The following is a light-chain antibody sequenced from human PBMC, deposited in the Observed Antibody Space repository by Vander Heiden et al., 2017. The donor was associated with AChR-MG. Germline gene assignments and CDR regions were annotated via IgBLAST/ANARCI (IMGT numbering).Light chain of an antibody. Sequence: DIVMTQSPDSLAVSLGERATINCKSSQSVLYSSNNKNYLAWYQQKPGQPPKLLIYWASTRESGVPDRFSGSGSGTDFTLTISSLQAEDVAVYYCQQEDSTPLTFGQRTKVEIK. J-gene: IGKJ1*01. CDR3: QQEDSTPLT. V-gene: IGKV4-1*01. CDR2: WAS. CDR1: QSVLYSSNNKNY.